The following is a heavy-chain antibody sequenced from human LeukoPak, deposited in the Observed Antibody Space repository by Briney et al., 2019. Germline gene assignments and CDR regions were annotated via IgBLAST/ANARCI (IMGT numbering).Heavy chain of an antibody. CDR3: ARHRGLTDY. Sequence: PSETLSLTCAVYGGSFSGYYWSWIRQPPGKGLEWIGEINHSGSTNYNPSLKSRVTISVDTSKNQFSLKLSSVTAADTAVYYCARHRGLTDYWGQGTLVTVSS. D-gene: IGHD3-16*01. V-gene: IGHV4-34*01. CDR2: INHSGST. J-gene: IGHJ4*02. CDR1: GGSFSGYY.